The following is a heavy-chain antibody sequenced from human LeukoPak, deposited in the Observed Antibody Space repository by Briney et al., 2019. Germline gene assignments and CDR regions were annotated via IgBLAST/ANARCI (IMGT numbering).Heavy chain of an antibody. J-gene: IGHJ4*02. Sequence: EASVKVSCKASGYTFTGYYMHWVRQAPGQGLEWMGWINPNSGGTNYAQKFQGRVTMTRDTSISTAYMELSRLRSDDTAVYYCARLGPAPGPFWASPPRWSHFDYWPREPLLTVSS. V-gene: IGHV1-2*02. CDR2: INPNSGGT. CDR1: GYTFTGYY. CDR3: ARLGPAPGPFWASPPRWSHFDY. D-gene: IGHD6-13*01.